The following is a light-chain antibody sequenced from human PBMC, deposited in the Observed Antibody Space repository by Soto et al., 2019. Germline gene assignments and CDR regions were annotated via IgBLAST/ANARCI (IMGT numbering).Light chain of an antibody. CDR3: GTWDSSLSAVV. CDR1: SSNIGNNY. V-gene: IGLV1-51*01. Sequence: QSVLTQPPSVSAAPGQTVTISCSGSSSNIGNNYGSWYQQLPGTAPKLLIYDNNKRPSGIPDRFSGSKSGTSATLGSTGLQTGDEADYYCGTWDSSLSAVVFGGGTKLTVL. CDR2: DNN. J-gene: IGLJ2*01.